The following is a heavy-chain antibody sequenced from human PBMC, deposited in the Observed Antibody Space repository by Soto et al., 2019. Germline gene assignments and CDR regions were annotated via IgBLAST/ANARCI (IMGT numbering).Heavy chain of an antibody. J-gene: IGHJ4*02. CDR2: ITVDGAGT. CDR1: GFTFTNHP. D-gene: IGHD2-15*01. V-gene: IGHV3-23*01. Sequence: PGGSLRLSCAASGFTFTNHPMTWVRQAPGKGLEWVSTITVDGAGTYYAGSVRGRFTISRDNSKNTLYLQMNSLRAEDTAVYYCTGYAFSGAPKAGAFDYWGQGTLVTSPQ. CDR3: TGYAFSGAPKAGAFDY.